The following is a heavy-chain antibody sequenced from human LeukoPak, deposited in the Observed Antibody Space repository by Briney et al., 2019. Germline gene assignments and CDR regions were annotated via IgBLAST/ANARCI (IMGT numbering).Heavy chain of an antibody. CDR1: GFTFSSYA. CDR2: IRYDGSNT. Sequence: GGSLRLSCAASGFTFSSYAIHWVRQAPGKGLEWVAFIRYDGSNTYYADSVKGRFTISRDNAKNSLYLQMNSLRAEDTALYYCARATHYYESSGYDYWGQGTLVTVSS. CDR3: ARATHYYESSGYDY. D-gene: IGHD3-22*01. J-gene: IGHJ4*02. V-gene: IGHV3-30*02.